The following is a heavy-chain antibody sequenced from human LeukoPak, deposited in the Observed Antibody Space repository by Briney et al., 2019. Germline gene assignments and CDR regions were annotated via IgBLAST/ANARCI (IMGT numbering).Heavy chain of an antibody. V-gene: IGHV3-74*01. CDR1: GFTSSSHW. J-gene: IGHJ4*02. D-gene: IGHD3-10*01. CDR3: ARDYYYGSGSLDY. CDR2: INTDGSST. Sequence: PGRSLRLSCAASGFTSSSHWMHWVRQAPGKGLVWVSRINTDGSSTSYAEFVKGRFTISRDNAKNTLYLQMNSLRAEDTAVYYCARDYYYGSGSLDYWGQGTLVTVSS.